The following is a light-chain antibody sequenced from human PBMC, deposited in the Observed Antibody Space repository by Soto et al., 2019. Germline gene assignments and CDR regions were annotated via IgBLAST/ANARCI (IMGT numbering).Light chain of an antibody. CDR1: QDISSN. Sequence: DIQMTQSASSLSASVGDSVTITCRSSQDISSNLNWYQQKPGNAPRLLIYGVTDLHSGVPSRFSGSGSGTDFTLTINSLQPEDFATYYCQQSLSSPYTFGQGTKLQIK. V-gene: IGKV1-39*01. CDR3: QQSLSSPYT. J-gene: IGKJ2*01. CDR2: GVT.